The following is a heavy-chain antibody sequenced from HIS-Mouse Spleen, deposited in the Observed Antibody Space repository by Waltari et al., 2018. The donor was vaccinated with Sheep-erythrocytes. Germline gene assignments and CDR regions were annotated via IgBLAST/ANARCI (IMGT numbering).Heavy chain of an antibody. Sequence: QVQLVESGGGVVQPGRSLRLSWAASGFTFSSVGMHWVLQAPGKGLEWVAVISYDGSNKYYADSVKGRFTISRDNSKNTLYLQMNSLRAEDTAVYYCAKVRTVNYWYFDLWGRGTLVTVSS. CDR1: GFTFSSVG. CDR2: ISYDGSNK. D-gene: IGHD1-1*01. V-gene: IGHV3-30*18. CDR3: AKVRTVNYWYFDL. J-gene: IGHJ2*01.